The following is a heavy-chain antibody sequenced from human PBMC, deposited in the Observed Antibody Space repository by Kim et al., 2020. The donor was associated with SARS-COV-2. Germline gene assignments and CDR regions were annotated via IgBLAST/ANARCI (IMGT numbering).Heavy chain of an antibody. CDR3: AAALKRGTAFDI. V-gene: IGHV1-58*01. Sequence: SVKASCKASGFTFTSSAVQWVRQARGQRLEWIGWIVVGSGNTNYAQKFQERVTITRDMSTSTAYMELSSLRSEDMAVYYCAAALKRGTAFDIWGQGTMVTVSS. CDR1: GFTFTSSA. CDR2: IVVGSGNT. J-gene: IGHJ3*02. D-gene: IGHD1-1*01.